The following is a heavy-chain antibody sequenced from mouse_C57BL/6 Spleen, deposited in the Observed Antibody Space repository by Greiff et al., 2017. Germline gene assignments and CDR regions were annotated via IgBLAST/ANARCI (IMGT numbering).Heavy chain of an antibody. D-gene: IGHD1-1*02. CDR1: GYTFTSYW. J-gene: IGHJ2*01. CDR3: ARRGTYGRRWCFDY. V-gene: IGHV1-59*01. CDR2: IDPSDSYN. Sequence: VQLQEPGAELVRPGTSVKLSCKASGYTFTSYWMHWVKQRPGQGLEWIGVIDPSDSYNNYNQKFKGKATLTVATSASTADMQLSSLTSEDSAVYYCARRGTYGRRWCFDYWGQGTTLTVSS.